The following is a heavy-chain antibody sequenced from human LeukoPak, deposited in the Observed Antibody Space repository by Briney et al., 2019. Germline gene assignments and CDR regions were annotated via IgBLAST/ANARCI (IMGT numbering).Heavy chain of an antibody. D-gene: IGHD2-8*02. CDR3: AKERGVAKPFDY. J-gene: IGHJ4*02. CDR1: GFTFSTYG. Sequence: GGSLRLSCAVSGFTFSTYGMNWVRQAPGKGLEWVSAISDNGERTYYADSVKGRFAISRDNSNSTLYLQMNSLRAEDTAIYYCAKERGVAKPFDYWGQGTLVTVSS. CDR2: ISDNGERT. V-gene: IGHV3-23*01.